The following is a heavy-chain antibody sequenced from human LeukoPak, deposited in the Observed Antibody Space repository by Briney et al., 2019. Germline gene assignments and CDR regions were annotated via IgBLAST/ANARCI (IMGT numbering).Heavy chain of an antibody. J-gene: IGHJ4*02. CDR2: ISSSSSTI. CDR3: AKESDGSGWYFDY. Sequence: GGSLRLSCAASGFTFSSYSMNWVRQAPGKGLEWVSYISSSSSTIYYADSVKGRFTISRDNSKNTLYLQMNSLRAEDTAVYYCAKESDGSGWYFDYWGQGTLVTVSS. CDR1: GFTFSSYS. D-gene: IGHD6-19*01. V-gene: IGHV3-48*01.